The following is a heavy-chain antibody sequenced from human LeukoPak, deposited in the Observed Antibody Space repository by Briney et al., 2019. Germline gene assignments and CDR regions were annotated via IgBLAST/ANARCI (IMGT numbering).Heavy chain of an antibody. CDR1: GGSITGYY. V-gene: IGHV4-59*12. CDR3: AREAGYIDS. D-gene: IGHD5-24*01. J-gene: IGHJ5*01. CDR2: IYVSGST. Sequence: PSETLSLTCTLSGGSITGYYWSWIRQSPEKGLEWIGYIYVSGSTNYNPPLKARATISLDRSKNQFSLRLTSVTAADTAVYYCAREAGYIDSWGQGTLVIVSS.